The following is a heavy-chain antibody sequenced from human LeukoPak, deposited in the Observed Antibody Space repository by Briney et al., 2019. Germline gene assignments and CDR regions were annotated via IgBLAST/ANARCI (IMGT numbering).Heavy chain of an antibody. CDR3: ARGGVIVATTAPRY. D-gene: IGHD5-12*01. CDR2: IKQDGSEK. Sequence: GGSLRLSCAASGFTFSSYWMSWVRQAPGKGLEWVANIKQDGSEKYYVDSAKGRFTISRDNAKNSLYLQMNSLRAEDTAVYYCARGGVIVATTAPRYWGQGTLVTVSS. CDR1: GFTFSSYW. V-gene: IGHV3-7*01. J-gene: IGHJ4*02.